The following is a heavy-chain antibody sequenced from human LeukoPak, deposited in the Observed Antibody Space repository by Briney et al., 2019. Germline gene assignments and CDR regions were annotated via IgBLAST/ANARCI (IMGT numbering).Heavy chain of an antibody. CDR3: ATLAIVGAP. CDR2: FEPEDGET. Sequence: ASVKVSCKVSGYTLTELSMHWVRQAPGKGLEWMGGFEPEDGETFYAQKFQGRVTMTEDTSTDTAYLELSSLRSEDTAVYYCATLAIVGAPWGQGTLVTVSS. V-gene: IGHV1-24*01. CDR1: GYTLTELS. J-gene: IGHJ4*02. D-gene: IGHD1-26*01.